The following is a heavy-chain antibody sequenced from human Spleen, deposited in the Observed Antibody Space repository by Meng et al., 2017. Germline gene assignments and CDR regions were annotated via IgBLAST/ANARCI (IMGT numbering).Heavy chain of an antibody. CDR3: ARGRNYDILTGREQPPGRHYFDY. CDR1: GGSITNYY. CDR2: IYTSGST. D-gene: IGHD3-9*01. V-gene: IGHV4-4*07. Sequence: SETLSLTCTVSGGSITNYYWSWIRQPPGKGLEWIGRIYTSGSTNYNPSLKSRVTISVDTSKNQFSLKLSSVTAADTAVYYCARGRNYDILTGREQPPGRHYFDYWGQGTLVTVSS. J-gene: IGHJ4*02.